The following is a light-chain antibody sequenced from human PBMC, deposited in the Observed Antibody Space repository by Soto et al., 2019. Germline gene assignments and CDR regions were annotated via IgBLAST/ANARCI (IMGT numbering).Light chain of an antibody. J-gene: IGKJ2*01. CDR1: HSISNW. CDR3: QEYSTYSYT. V-gene: IGKV1-5*03. Sequence: DIQMTQSPSTLSASVGDRVTITCRASHSISNWLAWYQQKAGKAPKLLIYKASSLESGVPSRFSGSGSGTEFTLTISSLQPDDFETYYCQEYSTYSYTFGQGTKGDI. CDR2: KAS.